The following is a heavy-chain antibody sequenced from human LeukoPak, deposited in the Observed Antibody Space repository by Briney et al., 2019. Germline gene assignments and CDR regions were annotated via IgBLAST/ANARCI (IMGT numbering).Heavy chain of an antibody. CDR1: GFTFSSYA. J-gene: IGHJ3*02. CDR3: ASIQLWLLDAFDI. V-gene: IGHV3-23*01. Sequence: GGSLRLSCAASGFTFSSYAMSWVRQAPGKGLEWVSAISGSGGSTYYADSVKGRFTISRDNSKNTLYLQMNSLRAEDTAVYYCASIQLWLLDAFDIWGQGTMVTVSS. D-gene: IGHD5-18*01. CDR2: ISGSGGST.